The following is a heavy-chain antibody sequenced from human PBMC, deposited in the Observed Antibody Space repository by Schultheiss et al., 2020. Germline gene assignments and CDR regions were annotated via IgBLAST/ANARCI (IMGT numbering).Heavy chain of an antibody. CDR2: IYYSGST. Sequence: LSLTCTVSGGSISSGGYYWSWIRQHPGKGLEWIGYIYYSGSTYYNPSLKSRVTISVDTSKNQFSLKLSSVTAADTAVYYCARVGPTGYYYYGMDVWGQGTTVTGSS. D-gene: IGHD3/OR15-3a*01. J-gene: IGHJ6*02. CDR3: ARVGPTGYYYYGMDV. CDR1: GGSISSGGYY. V-gene: IGHV4-31*03.